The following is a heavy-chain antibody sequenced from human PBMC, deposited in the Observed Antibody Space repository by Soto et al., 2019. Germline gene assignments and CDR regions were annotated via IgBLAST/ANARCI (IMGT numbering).Heavy chain of an antibody. CDR3: VKGAKYCTNGVCYRYYYYYGMDV. D-gene: IGHD2-8*01. CDR1: GFTFSSFA. CDR2: ISSNGGST. Sequence: GGSLRLSCAASGFTFSSFAMTWVRQAPGEGLEWVSSISSNGGSTYYADSVKGRFTISRDNSKNTLYLQMSSLRAEDTAVYYCVKGAKYCTNGVCYRYYYYYGMDVWGQGTTVTVSS. V-gene: IGHV3-64D*06. J-gene: IGHJ6*02.